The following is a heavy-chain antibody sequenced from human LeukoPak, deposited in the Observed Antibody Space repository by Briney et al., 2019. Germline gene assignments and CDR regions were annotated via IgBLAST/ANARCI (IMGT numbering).Heavy chain of an antibody. V-gene: IGHV3-15*01. D-gene: IGHD3-10*01. J-gene: IGHJ6*04. CDR3: TTLELLWFGELLSGSIYGMDV. Sequence: GGSLRLSCAASGFTFSNAWMSWVRQAPGKGLEWVGRIKSKTDGGTTDYAAPVKGRFTISRDDSKNMLYLQMNSLKTEDTAVYYCTTLELLWFGELLSGSIYGMDVWGKGTTVTVSS. CDR2: IKSKTDGGTT. CDR1: GFTFSNAW.